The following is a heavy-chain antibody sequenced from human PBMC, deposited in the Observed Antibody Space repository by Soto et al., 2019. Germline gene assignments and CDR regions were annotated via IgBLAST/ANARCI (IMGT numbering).Heavy chain of an antibody. CDR3: ARDSLRFLEWLHQVDY. Sequence: QVQLVESGGGVVQPGRSLRLSCAASGFTFSSYGMHWVRQAPGKELEWVAVIWYDGSNKYYADSVKGRFTISRDNSKNTLYLQMNSLRAEDTAVYYCARDSLRFLEWLHQVDYWGQGTLVTVSS. CDR1: GFTFSSYG. V-gene: IGHV3-33*01. CDR2: IWYDGSNK. J-gene: IGHJ4*02. D-gene: IGHD3-3*01.